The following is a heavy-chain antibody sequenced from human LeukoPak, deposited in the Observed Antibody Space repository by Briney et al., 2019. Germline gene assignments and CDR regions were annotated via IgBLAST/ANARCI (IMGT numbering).Heavy chain of an antibody. CDR1: GGSFSGYY. CDR3: ASFHYYDSRTGGPIDH. J-gene: IGHJ4*02. D-gene: IGHD3-22*01. CDR2: INHSGST. V-gene: IGHV4-34*01. Sequence: PSETLSLTCAVYGGSFSGYYWSWIRQPPGKGLEWIGEINHSGSTNYNPSLKSRVTISVDTSKNQFSLKLSSVTAADTAVYYCASFHYYDSRTGGPIDHWGQGTLVTISS.